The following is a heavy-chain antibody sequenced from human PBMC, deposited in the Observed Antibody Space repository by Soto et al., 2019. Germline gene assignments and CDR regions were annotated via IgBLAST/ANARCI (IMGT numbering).Heavy chain of an antibody. D-gene: IGHD6-19*01. Sequence: QVQLQESGPGLVKPSETLSLTCTVSGGSISSYYWSWIRQPPGKGLEWIGYIYYSGSTNYNPSLKSRVTISVDTAKHQFSLKRSSVTAADTAVYYCARGSMGQWLVSLYFDYWGQGTLVTVSS. J-gene: IGHJ4*02. CDR1: GGSISSYY. V-gene: IGHV4-59*01. CDR3: ARGSMGQWLVSLYFDY. CDR2: IYYSGST.